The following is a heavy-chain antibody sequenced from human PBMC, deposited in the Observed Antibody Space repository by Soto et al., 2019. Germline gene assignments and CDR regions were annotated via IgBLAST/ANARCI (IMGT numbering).Heavy chain of an antibody. D-gene: IGHD4-17*01. CDR2: IIPIFGTA. Sequence: ASVKVSCKASGGTFSSYAISWVRQAPGQGLEWMGGIIPIFGTANYAQKFQGRVTITADESTSTAYMELSSLRSEDTAVYYCARAPDYGDYDDYWGQGTLVTVSS. V-gene: IGHV1-69*13. CDR3: ARAPDYGDYDDY. J-gene: IGHJ4*02. CDR1: GGTFSSYA.